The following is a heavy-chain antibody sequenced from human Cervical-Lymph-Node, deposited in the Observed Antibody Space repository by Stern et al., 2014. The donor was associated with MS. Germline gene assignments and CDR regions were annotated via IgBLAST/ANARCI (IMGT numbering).Heavy chain of an antibody. CDR3: ARGRSVYYYVPPGRGGDWFDP. D-gene: IGHD3-22*01. Sequence: EDQLVESGGALVQPGGSLRLSCAASGFTFSTYWMSWVRQAPGKGLEWVANINLDGSEKYYVGSVKGRFTVSRNNTENSLYLQMDRLTDEDAAVYYCARGRSVYYYVPPGRGGDWFDPWGQGTLVTVSS. CDR1: GFTFSTYW. V-gene: IGHV3-7*01. J-gene: IGHJ5*02. CDR2: INLDGSEK.